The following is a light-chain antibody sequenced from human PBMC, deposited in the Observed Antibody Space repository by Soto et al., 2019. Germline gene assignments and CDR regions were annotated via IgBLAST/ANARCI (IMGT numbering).Light chain of an antibody. CDR1: QSVSSSY. CDR2: GAS. CDR3: QHRSNWPPKIT. J-gene: IGKJ5*01. V-gene: IGKV3D-20*02. Sequence: EIVLTQSPGTLSLSPGERATLSFRASQSVSSSYLAWYQQKPGQAPRLLIYGASSTATGIPDRFSGSGSGTDFTLTISRLEPEDSAVYYCQHRSNWPPKITFGQGTRLEIK.